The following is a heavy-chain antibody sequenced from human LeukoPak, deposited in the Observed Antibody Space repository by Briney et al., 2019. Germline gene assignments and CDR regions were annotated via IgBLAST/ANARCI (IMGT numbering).Heavy chain of an antibody. CDR3: ARSHGSGSYYNLNDY. CDR1: GGSISSYY. D-gene: IGHD3-10*01. CDR2: IYTSGST. J-gene: IGHJ4*02. Sequence: SETLSLTCTVSGGSISSYYWSWIRQPAGKGLEWIGRIYTSGSTNYNPSLKRRVTISVDTSKNQFSLKLSSVTAADTAVYYCARSHGSGSYYNLNDYWGQGTLVTVSS. V-gene: IGHV4-4*07.